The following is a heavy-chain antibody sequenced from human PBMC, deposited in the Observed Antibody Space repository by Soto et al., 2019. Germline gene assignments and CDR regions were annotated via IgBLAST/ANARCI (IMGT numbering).Heavy chain of an antibody. V-gene: IGHV1-69*12. Sequence: QVQLVQSGAEVKKPGSSVTVSCKASGGTFSSYTISWVRQAPGQGLEWMGGIIPIFGTANYAQKFQGRVTLTADESTSTAYMELSSLRSEDTAVYYCARGNHRWLQLWYFDLWGRGTLVPVSS. CDR1: GGTFSSYT. CDR3: ARGNHRWLQLWYFDL. J-gene: IGHJ2*01. CDR2: IIPIFGTA. D-gene: IGHD5-12*01.